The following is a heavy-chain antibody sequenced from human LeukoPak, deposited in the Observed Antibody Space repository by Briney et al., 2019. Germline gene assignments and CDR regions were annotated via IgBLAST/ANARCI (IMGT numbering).Heavy chain of an antibody. CDR2: IKSNTDGGTT. J-gene: IGHJ4*02. CDR3: ATEADGGPDY. Sequence: GGSLRLSCAASGFTVSSNYMSWVRQGPGKGLEWVGRIKSNTDGGTTDYAAPVRGRFTISRDDSENTLYLLMNSLKTDDTAVYYCATEADGGPDYWGQGTLVTVSS. D-gene: IGHD4-23*01. CDR1: GFTVSSNY. V-gene: IGHV3-15*01.